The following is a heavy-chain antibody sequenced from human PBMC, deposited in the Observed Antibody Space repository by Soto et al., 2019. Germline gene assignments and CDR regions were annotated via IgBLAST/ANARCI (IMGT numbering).Heavy chain of an antibody. Sequence: PSQTLSLTCAISGDSVSSNSATWHWIRQSPSRGLEWLGRTFYRSKWYNDYALSVKSRITINPDTSKNQFSLHLNSVTPEDTAVFYCERLIEFPYNFASGGRGTLDTGSS. J-gene: IGHJ4*02. CDR3: ERLIEFPYNFAS. CDR1: GDSVSSNSAT. D-gene: IGHD3-3*01. V-gene: IGHV6-1*01. CDR2: TFYRSKWYN.